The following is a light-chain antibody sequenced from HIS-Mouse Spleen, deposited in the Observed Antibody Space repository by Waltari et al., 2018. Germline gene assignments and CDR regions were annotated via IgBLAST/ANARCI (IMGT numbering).Light chain of an antibody. Sequence: EIVLTQSPATLSLSPGERATLSCRASQSVSSYLAWYQQKPGQAPSLLIYDASNRAPGIPARFSGSGSETDFTLTISSLEPEDFAVYYCQQRSNWPGITFGPGTKVDIK. CDR2: DAS. CDR3: QQRSNWPGIT. J-gene: IGKJ3*01. CDR1: QSVSSY. V-gene: IGKV3-11*01.